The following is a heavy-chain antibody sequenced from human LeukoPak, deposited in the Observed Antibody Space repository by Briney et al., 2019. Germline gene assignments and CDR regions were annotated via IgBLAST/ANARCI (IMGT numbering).Heavy chain of an antibody. D-gene: IGHD3-22*01. CDR1: GFSFSSYS. Sequence: GGSLRLSCAASGFSFSSYSMNWVRQAPGKGLEWVSSISGSGGSTYYADSVKGRFTISRDNSKNTLYLQMNNLRAEDTAVYYCAKWDTYYDSSGYYFYWGQGTLVTVSS. CDR3: AKWDTYYDSSGYYFY. V-gene: IGHV3-23*01. CDR2: ISGSGGST. J-gene: IGHJ4*02.